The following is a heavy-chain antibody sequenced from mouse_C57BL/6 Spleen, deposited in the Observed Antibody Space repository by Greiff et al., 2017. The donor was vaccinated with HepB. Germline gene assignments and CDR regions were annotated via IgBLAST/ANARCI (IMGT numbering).Heavy chain of an antibody. CDR3: TITYYGSSYDAMDY. J-gene: IGHJ4*01. Sequence: LVESWAELVRPGASVTLSCKASGYTFTDYEMHWVKQTPVHGLEWIGAIDPETGGTAYNQKFKGKAILTADKSSSTAYMELRSLTSEDSAVYYCTITYYGSSYDAMDYWGQGTSVTVSS. CDR1: GYTFTDYE. V-gene: IGHV1-15*01. CDR2: IDPETGGT. D-gene: IGHD1-1*01.